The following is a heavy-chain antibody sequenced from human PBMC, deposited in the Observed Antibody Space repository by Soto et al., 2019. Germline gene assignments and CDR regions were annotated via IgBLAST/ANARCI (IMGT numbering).Heavy chain of an antibody. V-gene: IGHV1-18*01. CDR2: ISTYNGNT. Sequence: QVQLVQSGAEVKKPGASVKVSCKASGYTFTTYDISWVRQAPGQGLEWMGRISTYNGNTNYPQSLQGRLTMTTDTAPTTGYMELRSMRYDDTAVYYWARDPYHVLMVNAPNLYGMDVWGPGTPVIVSS. CDR3: ARDPYHVLMVNAPNLYGMDV. J-gene: IGHJ6*02. CDR1: GYTFTTYD. D-gene: IGHD2-8*01.